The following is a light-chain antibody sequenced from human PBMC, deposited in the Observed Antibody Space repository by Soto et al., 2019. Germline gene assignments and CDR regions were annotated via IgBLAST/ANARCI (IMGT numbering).Light chain of an antibody. CDR2: GAS. CDR3: QQSNNWPWT. V-gene: IGKV3-15*01. J-gene: IGKJ1*01. Sequence: EIVLTQSPGTLSLSPGERATLSCRASQSVSSNLAWYQQKPGQAPRLLIYGASTRATDIPARFSGSGSGTDFTLTVSSLQSEDFAVYYCQQSNNWPWTFGQGTKV. CDR1: QSVSSN.